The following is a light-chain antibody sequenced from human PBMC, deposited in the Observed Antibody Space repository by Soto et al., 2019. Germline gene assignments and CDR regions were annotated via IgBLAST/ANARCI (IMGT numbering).Light chain of an antibody. CDR3: QQRRT. CDR1: QSVSSY. V-gene: IGKV3-11*01. CDR2: DAS. Sequence: EIVLTQSPATLSLSPGERATLSCRASQSVSSYLAWYQQKPGQAPRLLIYDASKRATAIPARFSGSGSGTDFTLTISSLEPEDFAVYYCQQRRTFGPGPKVDIK. J-gene: IGKJ3*01.